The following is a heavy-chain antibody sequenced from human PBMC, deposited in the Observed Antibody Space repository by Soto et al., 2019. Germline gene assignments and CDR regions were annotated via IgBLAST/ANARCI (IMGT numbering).Heavy chain of an antibody. V-gene: IGHV1-69*01. CDR2: IIPIFGTA. CDR1: GGTFSSYA. Sequence: SVKVSCKASGGTFSSYAISWVRQAPGQGLEWIGGIIPIFGTANYAQKFQGRVTITADESTSTAYMELSSLRSEDTAVYFCATASRAVIAYYYYGMDVWGQGTTVTVSS. J-gene: IGHJ6*02. D-gene: IGHD2-21*01. CDR3: ATASRAVIAYYYYGMDV.